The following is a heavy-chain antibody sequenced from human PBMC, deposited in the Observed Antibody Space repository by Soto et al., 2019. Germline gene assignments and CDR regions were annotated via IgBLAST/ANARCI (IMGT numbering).Heavy chain of an antibody. CDR3: AREPMSGSGSYYKRFYYYYGMDV. J-gene: IGHJ6*02. D-gene: IGHD3-10*01. Sequence: QVQLVQSGAEVKKPGASVKVSCKASGYTFTSYYMHWVRQAPGQGLEWMGIINPSGGSTSYAQKFQGRVTMTRDTSTSTVYMELSSLRPEDTAVYYCAREPMSGSGSYYKRFYYYYGMDVWGQGTTVTVSS. CDR1: GYTFTSYY. CDR2: INPSGGST. V-gene: IGHV1-46*01.